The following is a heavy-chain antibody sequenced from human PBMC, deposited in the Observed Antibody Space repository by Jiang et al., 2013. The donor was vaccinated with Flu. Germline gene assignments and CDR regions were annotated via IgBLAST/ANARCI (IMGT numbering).Heavy chain of an antibody. CDR2: INTNTGNP. D-gene: IGHD2-15*01. V-gene: IGHV7-4-1*01. J-gene: IGHJ6*02. CDR3: ARDQDIVVVVAATNYYYYGMDV. Sequence: WMGWINTNTGNPTYAQGFTGRFVFSLDTSVSTAYLQICSLKAEDTAVYYCARDQDIVVVVAATNYYYYGMDVWGQGTTVTVSS.